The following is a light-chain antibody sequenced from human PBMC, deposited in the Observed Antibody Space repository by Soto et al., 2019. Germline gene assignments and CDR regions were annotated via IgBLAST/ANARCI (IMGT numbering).Light chain of an antibody. CDR2: GAS. V-gene: IGKV3-15*01. Sequence: EIVMTQSPATLSLSPGERATLSCRASQSVGSYLAWYQQKPGQAPRLLIYGASTRATGIPARFSGSGSGTDFTLTISSLQSEDFAIYFCQQYNNWPPDRTFGQGTKVEIK. CDR1: QSVGSY. CDR3: QQYNNWPPDRT. J-gene: IGKJ1*01.